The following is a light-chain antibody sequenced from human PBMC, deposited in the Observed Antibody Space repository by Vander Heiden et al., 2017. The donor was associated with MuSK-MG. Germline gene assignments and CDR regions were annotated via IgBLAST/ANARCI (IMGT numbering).Light chain of an antibody. CDR1: QGINSY. Sequence: DIQLTQSPSFLSASVGDRVTITCRASQGINSYLAWFQQKPGKAPKLLIFAASTLQSGVPSRFSGSGYGKEFTLTISSRQPEDFASYYCQQLKNYFYGTFGHGTKVDIK. J-gene: IGKJ3*01. CDR2: AAS. V-gene: IGKV1-9*01. CDR3: QQLKNYFYGT.